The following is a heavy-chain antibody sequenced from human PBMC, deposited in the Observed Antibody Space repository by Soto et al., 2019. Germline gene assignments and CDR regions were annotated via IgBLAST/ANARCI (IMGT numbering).Heavy chain of an antibody. J-gene: IGHJ5*02. V-gene: IGHV4-59*08. Sequence: QVQLQESGPGLVKPSETLSLTCTVSGGSISSYYWSWIRQPPGKGLEWIGYIYYSGSTNYNPSLKSRVTISVATSKNQFSLKLSSVTAADTAVYYCARGLHCSGGSCYSPLFWFDPWGQGTLVTVSS. CDR3: ARGLHCSGGSCYSPLFWFDP. D-gene: IGHD2-15*01. CDR1: GGSISSYY. CDR2: IYYSGST.